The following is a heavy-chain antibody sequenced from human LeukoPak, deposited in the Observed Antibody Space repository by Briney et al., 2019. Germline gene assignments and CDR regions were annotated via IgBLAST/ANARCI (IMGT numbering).Heavy chain of an antibody. Sequence: GGSLRLSCEASGFPFNTYARNWVRQAPGKGLEWVSGICGTGSTTHYREYVKGRFNISRDNSKKTLYLQMNSLRAEDTAVYYCARGYGLLDYWGQGTLVTVSS. V-gene: IGHV3-23*01. D-gene: IGHD1-1*01. CDR2: ICGTGSTT. J-gene: IGHJ4*02. CDR1: GFPFNTYA. CDR3: ARGYGLLDY.